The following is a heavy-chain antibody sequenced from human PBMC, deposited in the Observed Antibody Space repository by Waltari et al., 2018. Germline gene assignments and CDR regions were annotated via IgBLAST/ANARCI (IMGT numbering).Heavy chain of an antibody. J-gene: IGHJ4*02. CDR2: FDPEDGET. V-gene: IGHV1-24*01. CDR3: ALDQRRIALSAWAGVY. CDR1: GYTLTAFS. Sequence: QVHLVQSGAEVKKPGASVKVSCKVPGYTLTAFSMHWVRQAPGKGLEWMGGFDPEDGETIYAQRFQGRVTMTEDTSTDTAYMELSSLRSEDTAVYYCALDQRRIALSAWAGVYWGPGTLVTVSS. D-gene: IGHD6-19*01.